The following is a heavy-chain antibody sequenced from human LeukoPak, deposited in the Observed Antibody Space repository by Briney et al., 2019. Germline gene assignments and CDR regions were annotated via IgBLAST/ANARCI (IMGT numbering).Heavy chain of an antibody. CDR2: ISSSSSYI. D-gene: IGHD3-10*01. Sequence: GGSLRLSCAASGFTFSSYSMNWVRQAPGKGLEWVSSISSSSSYIYYADSVKGRFTISRDNAKNSLYLQMNSLRAEDTAVYYCARGCYGSGHLLLGYYGMDVWGQGTTVTVSS. V-gene: IGHV3-21*01. CDR3: ARGCYGSGHLLLGYYGMDV. J-gene: IGHJ6*02. CDR1: GFTFSSYS.